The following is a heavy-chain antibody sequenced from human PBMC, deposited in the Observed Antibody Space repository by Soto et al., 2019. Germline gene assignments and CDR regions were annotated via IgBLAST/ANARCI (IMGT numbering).Heavy chain of an antibody. CDR2: VCTGGAT. CDR3: VRDKRTISGIFPGY. V-gene: IGHV3-53*01. J-gene: IGHJ4*02. CDR1: GFDVTTNC. Sequence: GGSLRLSCVGSGFDVTTNCMRWVRQAPGKGLECVSIVCTGGATYYADSVKGRFTISRDRSKNTVHLQMNNVRAEDTAVYYCVRDKRTISGIFPGYWGQGTQVTVSS. D-gene: IGHD1-1*01.